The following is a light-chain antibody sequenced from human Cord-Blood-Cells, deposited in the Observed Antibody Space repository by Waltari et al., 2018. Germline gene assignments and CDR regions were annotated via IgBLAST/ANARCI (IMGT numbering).Light chain of an antibody. CDR2: GAS. V-gene: IGKV3-15*01. Sequence: EIVMTQSPATLSVSPGERATLSCRASQSVSSNLAWYQQKPGQAPRLLIYGASTRATGIPARFSGIGSGTEFTLTSSSLQSEDVAVYYCQQYNNWPPRFGPGTKVDIK. CDR1: QSVSSN. CDR3: QQYNNWPPR. J-gene: IGKJ3*01.